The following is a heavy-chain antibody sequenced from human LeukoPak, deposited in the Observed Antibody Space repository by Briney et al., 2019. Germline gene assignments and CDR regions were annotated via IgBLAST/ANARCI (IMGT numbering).Heavy chain of an antibody. V-gene: IGHV3-9*01. Sequence: PGGSLRLSCAASGFTFDDYAMHWARQAPGKGLEWVSGISWNSGSIGYTDSVKGRFTISRDNAKNSLYLQMNSLRAEDTALYYCAKDNEGDFWYFDYWGQGTLVTVSS. J-gene: IGHJ4*02. CDR3: AKDNEGDFWYFDY. D-gene: IGHD3-3*01. CDR2: ISWNSGSI. CDR1: GFTFDDYA.